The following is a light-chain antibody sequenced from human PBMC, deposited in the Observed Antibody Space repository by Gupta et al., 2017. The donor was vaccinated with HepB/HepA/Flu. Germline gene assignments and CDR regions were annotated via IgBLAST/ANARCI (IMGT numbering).Light chain of an antibody. Sequence: EIQMTQSLSSLSASVGDRVTIPCRASQSISSYLNWYQQKPGKAPKLLIYAASSLQSGVPSRFSGSGFGTDFTLTISSLQPEDCATYYCQQSYSTVYTFGQGTKLEIK. V-gene: IGKV1-39*01. J-gene: IGKJ2*01. CDR2: AAS. CDR3: QQSYSTVYT. CDR1: QSISSY.